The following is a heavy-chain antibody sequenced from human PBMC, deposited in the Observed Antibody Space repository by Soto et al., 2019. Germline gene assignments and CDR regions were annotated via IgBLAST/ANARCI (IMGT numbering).Heavy chain of an antibody. CDR1: GFTVSSNY. Sequence: EVQLVEPGGGLIQPGGSLRLSCAASGFTVSSNYMSWVRQAPGKGLERVSVIYSGGSTYYAGAVKGRFTISRDNSKKTLYLQMNSLRGEDTAVYYCARDGWDIDPNTYVDYYYGMDVWGQGTTVTVSS. CDR3: ARDGWDIDPNTYVDYYYGMDV. D-gene: IGHD6-19*01. CDR2: IYSGGST. V-gene: IGHV3-53*01. J-gene: IGHJ6*02.